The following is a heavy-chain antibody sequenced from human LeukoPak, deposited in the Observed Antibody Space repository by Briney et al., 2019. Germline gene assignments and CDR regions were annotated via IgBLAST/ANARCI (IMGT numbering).Heavy chain of an antibody. CDR3: ARDFSLTVAENFQH. V-gene: IGHV3-21*01. CDR2: ISSSSSYI. CDR1: GFTFSSYS. D-gene: IGHD4-23*01. J-gene: IGHJ1*01. Sequence: GGSLRLSCAASGFTFSSYSMNWVRQAPGRGLEWVSSISSSSSYIYYADSVKGRFTISRDNAKNSLYLQLNSLRAEDTAVYYCARDFSLTVAENFQHWGQGTLVTVSS.